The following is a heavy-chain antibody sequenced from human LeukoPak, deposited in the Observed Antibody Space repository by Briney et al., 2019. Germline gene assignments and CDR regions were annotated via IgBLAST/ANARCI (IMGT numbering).Heavy chain of an antibody. Sequence: SSGTLSLTCAVSGGSISSSNWWSWVRQPPGKGLEWIGEIYHSGSTNYNPSLKSRVIISVDTSQNQFSLKLSSVTAADTAVYYCARGPGGYFDYWGQGTLVTVSS. CDR1: GGSISSSNW. J-gene: IGHJ4*02. CDR2: IYHSGST. CDR3: ARGPGGYFDY. D-gene: IGHD3-10*01. V-gene: IGHV4-4*02.